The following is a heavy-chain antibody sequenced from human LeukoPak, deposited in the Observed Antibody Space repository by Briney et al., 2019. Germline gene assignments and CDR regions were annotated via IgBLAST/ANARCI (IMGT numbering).Heavy chain of an antibody. D-gene: IGHD1-14*01. J-gene: IGHJ4*02. V-gene: IGHV3-66*03. CDR2: IYSDNT. CDR1: GFTVSSNS. Sequence: GGSLRLSCTVSGFTVSSNSMSWVRQAPGKGLEWVSFIYSDNTHYSDSVKGRFTISRDNSKNTLYLQMNSLRAEDTAVYFCVKDNHDYGDYWGQGTLVTVSS. CDR3: VKDNHDYGDY.